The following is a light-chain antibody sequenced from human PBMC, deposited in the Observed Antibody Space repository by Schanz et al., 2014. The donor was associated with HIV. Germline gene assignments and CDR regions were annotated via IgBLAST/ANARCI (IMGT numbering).Light chain of an antibody. CDR3: CSYTTTSTYV. CDR1: SSDVGGFNY. CDR2: DVT. Sequence: QSALTQPASVSGSPGQSITISCTGTSSDVGGFNYVSWYQQYPGKAPKLMIYDVTNRPSAVSTRFSGSKSGNTASLTISGLQAEDEADYYCCSYTTTSTYVFGAGTKVTVL. V-gene: IGLV2-14*03. J-gene: IGLJ1*01.